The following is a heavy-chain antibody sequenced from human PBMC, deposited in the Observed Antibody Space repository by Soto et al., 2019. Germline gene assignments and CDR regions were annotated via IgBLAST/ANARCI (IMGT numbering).Heavy chain of an antibody. CDR1: GYTFTSYH. CDR2: ISAYNTNT. J-gene: IGHJ4*02. V-gene: IGHV1-18*01. Sequence: QVQLVQSGAEVKKPGASVKVSCKTSGYTFTSYHISWVRQAPGQGLEWMGWISAYNTNTNYEQKFQGRVTMTTDTLTSTAYMELRSLRSDDPAVYYCARDTPPTDYWGQGTMVTVSS. CDR3: ARDTPPTDY.